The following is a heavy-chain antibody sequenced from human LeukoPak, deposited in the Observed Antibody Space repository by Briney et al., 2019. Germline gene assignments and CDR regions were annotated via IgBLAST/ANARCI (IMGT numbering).Heavy chain of an antibody. V-gene: IGHV3-48*03. J-gene: IGHJ3*02. D-gene: IGHD3-10*01. CDR2: ISRSGGTR. CDR3: ARVATMVRVPLDALDI. CDR1: GFTFSACE. Sequence: XGSLRLSCAVSGFTFSACELTWVRQAPGKGLEWVSYISRSGGTRYYADSVKGRFTISRDNAKNSLYLQMNSLRAEDTAVYYCARVATMVRVPLDALDIWGQGTMVSVSS.